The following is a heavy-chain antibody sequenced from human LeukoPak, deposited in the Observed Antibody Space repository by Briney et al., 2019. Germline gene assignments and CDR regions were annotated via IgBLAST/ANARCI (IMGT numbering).Heavy chain of an antibody. J-gene: IGHJ4*02. CDR1: GFTFSMSW. Sequence: GGSLRLSCAASGFTFSMSWMTWVRQAPGKGLEWVANINQDGTEKYYVDSVKGRFTISRDNAKNSLYLQMNSLRVEDTAVYYCAKVAKYYYGSETYYFFEHWGQGTPVTASS. D-gene: IGHD3-10*01. CDR3: AKVAKYYYGSETYYFFEH. V-gene: IGHV3-7*01. CDR2: INQDGTEK.